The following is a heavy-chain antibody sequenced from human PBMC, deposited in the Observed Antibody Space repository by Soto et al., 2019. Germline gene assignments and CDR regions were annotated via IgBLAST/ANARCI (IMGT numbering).Heavy chain of an antibody. CDR2: INQGGSVQ. CDR1: GFTISAYW. V-gene: IGHV3-7*01. CDR3: ARGDRSSGDGTST. Sequence: GGSLRLSCVASGFTISAYWMSWVRQTPGKGLEWVANINQGGSVQDYVDSVKGRFTISRDNGKDSLYLEMGSLRAEDTAVYYCARGDRSSGDGTSTWGQGTLVTVSS. D-gene: IGHD2-21*02. J-gene: IGHJ5*02.